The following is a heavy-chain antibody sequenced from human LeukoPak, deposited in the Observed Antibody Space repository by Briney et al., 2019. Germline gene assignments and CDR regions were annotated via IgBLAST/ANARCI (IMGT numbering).Heavy chain of an antibody. CDR3: AALGVGARGFDD. Sequence: PSETLSLTCTVSGGSISSGGYYWSWLRQPPGTGLEWIGYIYYSGSTNYNPSLKSRVTISVDTSKNQFSLKLSSVTAADTAVYYCAALGVGARGFDDWGQGTLVTVSS. CDR2: IYYSGST. J-gene: IGHJ4*02. D-gene: IGHD1-26*01. V-gene: IGHV4-61*08. CDR1: GGSISSGGYY.